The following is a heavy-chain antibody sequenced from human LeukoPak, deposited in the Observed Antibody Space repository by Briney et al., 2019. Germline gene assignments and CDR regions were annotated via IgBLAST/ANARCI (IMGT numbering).Heavy chain of an antibody. Sequence: GGSLRLSCAASGFTFSSCAMHWVRQAPGKGLEWVAVISYDGSDKYYPDSVKGRFTISRDNSKNTLYLQVNSLRAEDTAVYYCTRSLHITRNFFDYWGREPWSPSPQ. CDR2: ISYDGSDK. D-gene: IGHD3-3*01. V-gene: IGHV3-30-3*01. J-gene: IGHJ4*02. CDR3: TRSLHITRNFFDY. CDR1: GFTFSSCA.